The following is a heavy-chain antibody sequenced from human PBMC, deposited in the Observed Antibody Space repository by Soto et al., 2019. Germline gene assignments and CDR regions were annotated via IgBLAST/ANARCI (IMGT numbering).Heavy chain of an antibody. CDR1: GGSVSSGSYY. Sequence: QVQLQESGPGLVKPSETLSFTCTVSGGSVSSGSYYWSWIRQPPGKGLEWIGYIYYSGSANYNPSLKRRVTISADTSKNQFSLKLSSVTAADTAVYYCATYPTTVTSDYWGQGTLVTVSS. CDR3: ATYPTTVTSDY. CDR2: IYYSGSA. J-gene: IGHJ4*02. D-gene: IGHD4-17*01. V-gene: IGHV4-61*01.